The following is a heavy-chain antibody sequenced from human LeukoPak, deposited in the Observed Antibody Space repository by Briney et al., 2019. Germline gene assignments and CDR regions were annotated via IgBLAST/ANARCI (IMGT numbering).Heavy chain of an antibody. CDR1: GFTFSTYT. CDR2: IKQDGSEK. J-gene: IGHJ4*02. CDR3: ARDLLDYYYDSSGFPY. D-gene: IGHD3-22*01. V-gene: IGHV3-7*01. Sequence: GGSLRLSCTASGFTFSTYTMHWVRQAPGKGLEWVANIKQDGSEKYYVDSVKGRFTISRDNAKNSLYLQMNSLRAEDTAIYYCARDLLDYYYDSSGFPYWGQGTLVTVSS.